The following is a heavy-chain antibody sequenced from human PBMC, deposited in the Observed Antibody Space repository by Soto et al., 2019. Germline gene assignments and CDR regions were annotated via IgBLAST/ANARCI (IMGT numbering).Heavy chain of an antibody. D-gene: IGHD1-1*01. V-gene: IGHV1-69*12. Sequence: QVQLVQSGAEVKKPGSSVKVSCKASGGTFSSYAIDWVRQAPGQGLESMGGIIPIFGTTNYAQKLQGRVKLTADESTRTAYMELSTLRSEDTAVYYCARGTVTGSEYNYYYYGMDVWGQGTTVTVSS. CDR3: ARGTVTGSEYNYYYYGMDV. CDR1: GGTFSSYA. CDR2: IIPIFGTT. J-gene: IGHJ6*02.